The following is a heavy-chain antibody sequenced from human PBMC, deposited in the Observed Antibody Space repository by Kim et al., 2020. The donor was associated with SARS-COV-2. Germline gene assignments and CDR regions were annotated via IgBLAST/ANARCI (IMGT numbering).Heavy chain of an antibody. CDR3: ARERNYYGSGTGEWFDP. V-gene: IGHV1-3*01. D-gene: IGHD3-10*01. J-gene: IGHJ5*02. Sequence: FQGRVTITRDTSASTAYMELSSLRSEDTAVYYCARERNYYGSGTGEWFDPWGQGTLVTVSS.